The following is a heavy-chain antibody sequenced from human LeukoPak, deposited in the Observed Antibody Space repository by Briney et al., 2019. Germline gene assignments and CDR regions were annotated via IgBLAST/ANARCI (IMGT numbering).Heavy chain of an antibody. D-gene: IGHD3-9*01. CDR1: GGSISSYY. V-gene: IGHV4-59*01. J-gene: IGHJ3*02. CDR3: ARANRFYDILTGYQSDAFDI. CDR2: IYYSGST. Sequence: SETLTLTCTVSGGSISSYYWSWIRQPPGKGLEWIGYIYYSGSTNYNPSLKSRVTISVDTSKNQFFLKLSSVTAADTAVYYCARANRFYDILTGYQSDAFDIWGQGTMVTVSS.